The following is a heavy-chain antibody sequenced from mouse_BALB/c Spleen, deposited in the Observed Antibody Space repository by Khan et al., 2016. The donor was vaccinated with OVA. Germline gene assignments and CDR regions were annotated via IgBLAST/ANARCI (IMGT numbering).Heavy chain of an antibody. CDR2: ISSGSNTI. Sequence: EVELVESGGGLVQPGGSRNLSCAASGFTFSNFGMHWVRQAPEKGLEWVAYISSGSNTIHYADTVKGRFTISRDTPKHTLFLQMTSLRSEDTAKYYCVREDYGDWYYDVWGAGTTVTVSS. CDR3: VREDYGDWYYDV. CDR1: GFTFSNFG. D-gene: IGHD1-1*02. J-gene: IGHJ1*01. V-gene: IGHV5-17*02.